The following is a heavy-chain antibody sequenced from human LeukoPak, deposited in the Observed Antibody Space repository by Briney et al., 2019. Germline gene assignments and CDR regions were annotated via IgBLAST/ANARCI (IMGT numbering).Heavy chain of an antibody. J-gene: IGHJ4*02. D-gene: IGHD2-15*01. CDR1: GVTFINYW. CDR2: INNDGSTT. V-gene: IGHV3-74*01. CDR3: ARGGFCSGADRRGSFDY. Sequence: GGSLRLSCAASGVTFINYWIHWVRQAPGVGLVWVSHINNDGSTTTYADSVKGRFTISRDNAKNTLYLHVNSLRAEDTAVYYCARGGFCSGADRRGSFDYWGQRSLVTVSS.